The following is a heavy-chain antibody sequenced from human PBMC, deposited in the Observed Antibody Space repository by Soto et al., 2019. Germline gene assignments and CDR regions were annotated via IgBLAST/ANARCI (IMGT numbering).Heavy chain of an antibody. V-gene: IGHV3-9*01. CDR1: GFTFDDYA. CDR2: ISWNSGSI. CDR3: AKDNDYIWGSYRGYYFDY. J-gene: IGHJ4*02. Sequence: EVQLVESGGGLVQPGRSLRLSCAASGFTFDDYAMHWVRQAPGKGLEWVSGISWNSGSIGYADSVKGRFTISRDNAKNTLYLQMNSLRAEDTALYYCAKDNDYIWGSYRGYYFDYWGQGTLVTVSS. D-gene: IGHD3-16*02.